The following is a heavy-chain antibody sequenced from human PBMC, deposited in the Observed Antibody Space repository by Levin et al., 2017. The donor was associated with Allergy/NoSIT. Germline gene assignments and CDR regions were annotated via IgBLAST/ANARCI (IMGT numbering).Heavy chain of an antibody. V-gene: IGHV3-9*01. D-gene: IGHD3-10*01. CDR2: ISWKSGST. Sequence: GGSLRLSCAASGFTFDDYAMHWVRQAPGKGLEWVSGISWKSGSTGYADSVKGRFTISRDNAKNSLYLQMNSLRAEDTALYYCAKGVTMVLEHGFDYWGQGTLVTVSS. CDR1: GFTFDDYA. CDR3: AKGVTMVLEHGFDY. J-gene: IGHJ4*02.